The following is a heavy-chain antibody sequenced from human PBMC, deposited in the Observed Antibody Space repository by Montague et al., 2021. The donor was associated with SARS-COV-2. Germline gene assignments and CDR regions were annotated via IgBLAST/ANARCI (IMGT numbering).Heavy chain of an antibody. CDR3: ARGQVTVFAILIAFPAAGAIDV. V-gene: IGHV4-34*01. CDR1: GGSFTDYY. CDR2: VDHRGSA. Sequence: SETLSLTCAVYGGSFTDYYWTWIRQAPGKGLEWIGEVDHRGSASYSPSLKGRVSISVDKSKNQISLKSTSVTAADTATYYCARGQVTVFAILIAFPAAGAIDVWGQGTTVTVS. D-gene: IGHD3-16*02. J-gene: IGHJ3*01.